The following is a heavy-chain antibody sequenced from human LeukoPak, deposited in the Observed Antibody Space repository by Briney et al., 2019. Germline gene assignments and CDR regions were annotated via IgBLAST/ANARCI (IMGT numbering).Heavy chain of an antibody. J-gene: IGHJ4*02. D-gene: IGHD5-12*01. V-gene: IGHV4-39*01. CDR1: GGSISSSSYY. CDR3: ARGPLDSGYTYFDY. Sequence: SETLSLTCTVSGGSISSSSYYWGWIRQPPGKGLDWIGSIYYSGSTYYNPSLKSRVTISVDTSKNQFSLKLSSVTAADTALYYCARGPLDSGYTYFDYWGQGTLVSVAS. CDR2: IYYSGST.